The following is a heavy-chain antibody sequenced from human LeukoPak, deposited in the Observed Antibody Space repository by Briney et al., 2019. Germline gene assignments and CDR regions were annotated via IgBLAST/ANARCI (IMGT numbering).Heavy chain of an antibody. CDR3: TRDTDYGSATNYFDS. Sequence: GGSLRLSCAASGFTFDDYAMHWVPQAPGGGVEWVALISWEGQTTYYADSVRGRFTISRDNSKNSLYLQMNSLRTEDTAFYYCTRDTDYGSATNYFDSWGQGTLVSVSS. V-gene: IGHV3-43*01. CDR1: GFTFDDYA. CDR2: ISWEGQTT. J-gene: IGHJ4*02. D-gene: IGHD3-10*01.